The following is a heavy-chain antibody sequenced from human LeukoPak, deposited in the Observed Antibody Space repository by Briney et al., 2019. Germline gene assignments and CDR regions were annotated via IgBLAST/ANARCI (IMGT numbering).Heavy chain of an antibody. J-gene: IGHJ6*02. V-gene: IGHV3-7*05. CDR3: ARDTDIAARYYYYGMDV. D-gene: IGHD6-6*01. CDR1: GFTFSSYW. CDR2: IKQDGSEK. Sequence: GGSLRLSCAASGFTFSSYWMSWVRQAPGKGLEWVANIKQDGSEKYYVDSVKGRFTISRDNAKNSLYLQMNSLRAEDTAVYYCARDTDIAARYYYYGMDVWGQGTTVTVSS.